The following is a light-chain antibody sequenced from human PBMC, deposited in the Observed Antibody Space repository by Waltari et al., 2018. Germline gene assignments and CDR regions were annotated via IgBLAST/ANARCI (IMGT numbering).Light chain of an antibody. Sequence: QAALTQPASVSGSAGQSVTISCTGTRGDIGTYNLVSWYQQHPGKAPKLIIYEDNKRPSGVSNRFSGSKSGNTASLTISGLQAEDEADYYCCSYVGGGTLIFGGGTNVTVL. CDR1: RGDIGTYNL. CDR3: CSYVGGGTLI. J-gene: IGLJ2*01. CDR2: EDN. V-gene: IGLV2-23*01.